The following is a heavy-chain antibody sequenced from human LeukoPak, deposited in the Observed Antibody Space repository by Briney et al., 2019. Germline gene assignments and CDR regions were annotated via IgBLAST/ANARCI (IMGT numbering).Heavy chain of an antibody. CDR3: ARDHNWAVDS. CDR2: IGLASGFV. J-gene: IGHJ4*02. V-gene: IGHV3-21*05. CDR1: GFTFSDYS. Sequence: PGGSLRLSCAASGFTFSDYSMNWVRRAPGRGLEWISYIGLASGFVSYADSVKGRFTISSDTARNSVYLQMNSLRAEDTAVYYCARDHNWAVDSWGQGTLVTVSS. D-gene: IGHD1-20*01.